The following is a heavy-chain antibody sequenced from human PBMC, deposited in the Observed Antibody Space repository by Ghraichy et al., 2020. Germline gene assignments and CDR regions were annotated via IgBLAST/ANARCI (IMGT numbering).Heavy chain of an antibody. V-gene: IGHV1-18*01. CDR2: ISAYSGNT. CDR3: ARDGSYYYGSGSRDFDY. Sequence: ASVKVSCKASGYTFTSHGISWVRQAPGQGLEWMGWISAYSGNTNYAQKLQGRVTMTTDTSTSTAYMELRSLRSDDTAVYYCARDGSYYYGSGSRDFDYWGQGTLVTVSS. CDR1: GYTFTSHG. J-gene: IGHJ4*02. D-gene: IGHD3-10*01.